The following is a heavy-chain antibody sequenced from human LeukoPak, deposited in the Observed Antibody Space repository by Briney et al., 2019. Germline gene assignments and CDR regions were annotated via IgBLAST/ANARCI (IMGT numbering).Heavy chain of an antibody. CDR3: ARVAAAADIINWFDP. CDR2: IYYSGST. CDR1: GGSISSYY. Sequence: PSETLSLTCTVSGGSISSYYWSWIQQPPGKGLEWIGYIYYSGSTNYNPSLKSRVTISVDTSKNQFSLKLSSVTAADTAVYYCARVAAAADIINWFDPWGQGTLVTVSS. J-gene: IGHJ5*02. D-gene: IGHD6-13*01. V-gene: IGHV4-59*01.